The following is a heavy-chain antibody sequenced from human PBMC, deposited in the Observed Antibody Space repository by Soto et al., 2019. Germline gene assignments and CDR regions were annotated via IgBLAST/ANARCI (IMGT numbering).Heavy chain of an antibody. Sequence: SGPTLVNPTQTLTLTCTFSGFSLTTSAMCVSWIRQPPGGALEWLALIGWDDDEYYTTSLKTRLTISKDTSKNQVVLTMTNMDPVDTGTYYCARNSEDQSGYALFPFVYWGQGILVTVSS. D-gene: IGHD3-3*01. J-gene: IGHJ4*02. CDR3: ARNSEDQSGYALFPFVY. CDR1: GFSLTTSAMC. CDR2: IGWDDDE. V-gene: IGHV2-70*01.